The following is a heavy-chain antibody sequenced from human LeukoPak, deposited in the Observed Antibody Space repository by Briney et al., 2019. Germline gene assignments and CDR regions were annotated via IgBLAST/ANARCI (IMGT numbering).Heavy chain of an antibody. CDR1: GHTFTTYD. CDR3: AISRGY. J-gene: IGHJ4*02. D-gene: IGHD3-10*01. Sequence: ASVKVSCKASGHTFTTYDINWVRQATGQGLEWMGWINPSSGNTGSAQKFQGRVTVTRSTSISTAYLELSSLTSEDTAVYYCAISRGYWGQGTLVTVSS. CDR2: INPSSGNT. V-gene: IGHV1-8*01.